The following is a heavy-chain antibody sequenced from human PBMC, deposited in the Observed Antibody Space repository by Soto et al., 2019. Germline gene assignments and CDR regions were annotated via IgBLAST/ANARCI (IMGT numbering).Heavy chain of an antibody. CDR2: IVIGTGNT. V-gene: IGHV1-58*01. Sequence: SVKVSCKASGFTFSSSSVQWVRQARGQRLEWIGWIVIGTGNTNYAQRFQGRVTFTRGMSTSTAYMELSSLRSEDTAVYYCAAVPGDFDCWGQGTLVTVSS. D-gene: IGHD1-1*01. J-gene: IGHJ4*02. CDR3: AAVPGDFDC. CDR1: GFTFSSSS.